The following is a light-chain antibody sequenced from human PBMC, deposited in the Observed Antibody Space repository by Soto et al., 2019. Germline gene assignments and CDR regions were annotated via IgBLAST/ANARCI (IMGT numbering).Light chain of an antibody. CDR2: DVS. Sequence: QSVLTQPRSVSGSPGQSVTLSCTGTSSDVGSYNYVSWYQQHPGKAPKLMIYDVSKRPSGVPDRFSGSKSGNKASLTISGLQPEDEADYYCCSYAGSYTFVFGTGTKLTVL. V-gene: IGLV2-11*01. CDR1: SSDVGSYNY. CDR3: CSYAGSYTFV. J-gene: IGLJ1*01.